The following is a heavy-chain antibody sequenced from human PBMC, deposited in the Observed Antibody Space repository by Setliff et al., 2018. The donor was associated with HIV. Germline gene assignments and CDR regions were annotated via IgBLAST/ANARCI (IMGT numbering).Heavy chain of an antibody. CDR3: MYGGQTATTH. V-gene: IGHV3-33*05. D-gene: IGHD4-17*01. Sequence: GGSLRLSCAASGFSFSSYGMQWVRQAPGKGLEWVTFIAYDGSREQYIDSVKGRFTISRDTSKNTLRVEDTAVYYCMYGGQTATTHWGQGTLVTVSS. CDR2: IAYDGSRE. CDR1: GFSFSSYG. J-gene: IGHJ4*02.